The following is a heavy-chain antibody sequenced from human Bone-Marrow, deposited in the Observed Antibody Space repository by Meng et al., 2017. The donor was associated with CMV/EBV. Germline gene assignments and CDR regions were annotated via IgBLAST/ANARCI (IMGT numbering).Heavy chain of an antibody. CDR3: AGRGPYGRALDV. CDR2: ISAYNGNT. V-gene: IGHV1-18*01. CDR1: GYTFTSYG. D-gene: IGHD3-10*01. J-gene: IGHJ3*01. Sequence: ASVKVSCKASGYTFTSYGISWVRQAPGQGLEWMGWISAYNGNTNYAQTFQGRVTITSDRSTAAYMELSSLRSEDTAVYFCAGRGPYGRALDVWGQGTLVTVSS.